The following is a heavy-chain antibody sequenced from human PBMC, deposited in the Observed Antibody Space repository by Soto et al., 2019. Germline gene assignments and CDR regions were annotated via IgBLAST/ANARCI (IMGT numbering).Heavy chain of an antibody. D-gene: IGHD6-19*01. J-gene: IGHJ4*02. CDR2: INHSGST. V-gene: IGHV4-34*01. CDR1: GASFSGYY. CDR3: ARGLIRGIEVTAT. Sequence: PSVTLSLTCAAYGASFSGYYCSWIRQPPGKGLEWIGEINHSGSTNYNPSLKGRVTISVDRSKNQFSLKLSSVTAADTAVYYCARGLIRGIEVTATWGQGTPVTVSS.